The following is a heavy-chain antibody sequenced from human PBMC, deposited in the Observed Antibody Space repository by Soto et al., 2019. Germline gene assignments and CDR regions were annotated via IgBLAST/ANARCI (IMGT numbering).Heavy chain of an antibody. CDR1: GFTFSNYW. CDR3: ATWHEREHAYDV. Sequence: GGSLRLSCAASGFTFSNYWMHWVRQAPGKGLVWVSRINSDGSSTSYADSVKGRFTTSSDSSKTTVYLQMNDLRPDDTAVYYCATWHEREHAYDVWGQGTTVTVSS. V-gene: IGHV3-74*01. D-gene: IGHD1-1*01. CDR2: INSDGSST. J-gene: IGHJ3*01.